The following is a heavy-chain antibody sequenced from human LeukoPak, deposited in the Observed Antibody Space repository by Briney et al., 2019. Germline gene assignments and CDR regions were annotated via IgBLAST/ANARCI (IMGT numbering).Heavy chain of an antibody. CDR1: GGSISGYY. D-gene: IGHD4-23*01. V-gene: IGHV4-59*01. J-gene: IGHJ2*01. CDR2: IYYSGSI. Sequence: PSETLSLTCTVAGGSISGYYYNWLRQPPGKGLGWIGYIYYSGSINYNPSLKRRLTISLDTSKNQFSLKLSSVTTADTAVYYCARSVVTLYWYFDLWGRGTLVTVSS. CDR3: ARSVVTLYWYFDL.